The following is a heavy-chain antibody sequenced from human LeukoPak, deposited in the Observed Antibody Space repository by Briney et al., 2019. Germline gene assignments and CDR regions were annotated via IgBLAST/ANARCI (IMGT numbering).Heavy chain of an antibody. CDR3: AGPEYPIAVAGIGY. V-gene: IGHV1-2*02. Sequence: ASVKVSCKASGYTFTGYYMHWVRQAPGQGLEWMGWINPNSGGTNYAQKFQGRVTMTRDTSISTAYMELSRLRSDDTAVYYCAGPEYPIAVAGIGYWGQGTLVTVSS. CDR2: INPNSGGT. D-gene: IGHD6-19*01. J-gene: IGHJ4*02. CDR1: GYTFTGYY.